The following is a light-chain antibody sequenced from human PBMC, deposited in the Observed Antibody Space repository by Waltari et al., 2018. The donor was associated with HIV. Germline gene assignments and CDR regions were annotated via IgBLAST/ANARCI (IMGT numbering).Light chain of an antibody. Sequence: EIVLTQSPGTLSLSPGERATLSCRASRSVSSNYLAWYQHKPGQAPRLLIYGISSRATGIPDRFSGSGSGTDFTLTISVLEPEDFALYYCQQYGGSPRTFGQGTRVEIK. J-gene: IGKJ1*01. CDR1: RSVSSNY. CDR2: GIS. V-gene: IGKV3-20*01. CDR3: QQYGGSPRT.